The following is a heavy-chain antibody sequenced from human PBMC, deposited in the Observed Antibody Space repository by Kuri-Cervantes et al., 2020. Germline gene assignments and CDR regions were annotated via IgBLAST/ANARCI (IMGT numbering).Heavy chain of an antibody. CDR3: ARLPRISSSSPPSTLDY. CDR2: MNPNSGNT. J-gene: IGHJ4*02. Sequence: ASVKVSCKASGYTFTSYDINWVRQATGQGLEWMGWMNPNSGNTGYAQKFQGRVTMTRNTSISTAYMELSSLRSEDTAVYYCARLPRISSSSPPSTLDYWGQGTLVTVSS. CDR1: GYTFTSYD. V-gene: IGHV1-8*01. D-gene: IGHD6-6*01.